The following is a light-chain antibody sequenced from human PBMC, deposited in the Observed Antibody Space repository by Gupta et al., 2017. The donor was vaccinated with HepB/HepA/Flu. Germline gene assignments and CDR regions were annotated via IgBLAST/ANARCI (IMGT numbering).Light chain of an antibody. CDR2: MAS. CDR1: QKISTF. Sequence: DIQMTQSPSSLSASVGDRVTITCRASQKISTFLHWYQQKPGRAPKVIIYMASIVQSGVPSRFSGSGSVNDFTLTSSKRQDEDFATYYCQQSYSYISFGPGTRVDIK. J-gene: IGKJ3*01. CDR3: QQSYSYIS. V-gene: IGKV1-39*01.